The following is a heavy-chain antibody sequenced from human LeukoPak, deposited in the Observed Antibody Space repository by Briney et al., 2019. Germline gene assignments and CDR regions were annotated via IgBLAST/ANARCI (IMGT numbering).Heavy chain of an antibody. CDR2: INHSGST. J-gene: IGHJ5*02. V-gene: IGHV4-34*01. D-gene: IGHD3-10*01. CDR1: GGSFSGYY. CDR3: ARAKYYYGSGSYKGLSS. Sequence: SSETLSLTCAVYGGSFSGYYWSWIRQPPGKGLEWIGEINHSGSTNYNPSLKSRVTISVDTSKNQFSLKLSSVTAADTAVYYCARAKYYYGSGSYKGLSSWGQGTLVTVSS.